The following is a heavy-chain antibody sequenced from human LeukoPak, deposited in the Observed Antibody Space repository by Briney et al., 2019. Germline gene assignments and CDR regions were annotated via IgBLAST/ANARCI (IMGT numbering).Heavy chain of an antibody. CDR2: IYHSGST. V-gene: IGHV4-30-2*01. CDR3: ARGGNYGDLGGFDY. Sequence: PSQTLSLTCAVSGGSISSGGYSWSWIRQPPGKGLEWIGYIYHSGSTYYNPSLKSRVTISVDRSKNQFSLKLSSVTAADTAVYYCARGGNYGDLGGFDYWGQGTLVTVSS. D-gene: IGHD4-17*01. J-gene: IGHJ4*02. CDR1: GGSISSGGYS.